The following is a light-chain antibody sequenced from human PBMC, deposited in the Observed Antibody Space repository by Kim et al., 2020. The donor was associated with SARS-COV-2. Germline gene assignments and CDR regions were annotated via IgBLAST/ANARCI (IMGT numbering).Light chain of an antibody. J-gene: IGLJ3*02. CDR1: KLGDKY. Sequence: SYELTQPPSVSVSPGQTASITCSGDKLGDKYACWYQQKPGQSPVLVIYQDSKRPSGIPERFSGSNSGNTATLTISGAQAVDEADYYCQAWASRTLVFGGGTQLTVL. CDR2: QDS. CDR3: QAWASRTLV. V-gene: IGLV3-1*01.